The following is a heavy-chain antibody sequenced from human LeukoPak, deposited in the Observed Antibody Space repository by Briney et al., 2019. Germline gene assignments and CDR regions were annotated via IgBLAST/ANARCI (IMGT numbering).Heavy chain of an antibody. D-gene: IGHD1-26*01. CDR3: ARSRGSGSYWTSRTSYFHAMDV. V-gene: IGHV1-69*04. CDR1: GGTFNNYG. CDR2: IIPILGMA. Sequence: SVKVSCKAPGGTFNNYGITWVRQAPGQGLEWMGRIIPILGMANYAQNFQGRVTITADKSKYTVYMELSSLKSEDTAVYYCARSRGSGSYWTSRTSYFHAMDVWGQGTTVTVSS. J-gene: IGHJ6*02.